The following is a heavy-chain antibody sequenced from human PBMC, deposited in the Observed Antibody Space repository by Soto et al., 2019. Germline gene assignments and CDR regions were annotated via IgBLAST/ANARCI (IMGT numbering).Heavy chain of an antibody. Sequence: SGTLSLTCAVYGGSFSGYYWSWIRQPPGKGLEWIGEINHSGSTSYNPSLNSRVTTSVDTSKNQFSLRLSSVTAADTAIYYCARRYCSDSYCSYFDYWGRGTLVTAPQ. D-gene: IGHD2-15*01. V-gene: IGHV4-34*01. CDR3: ARRYCSDSYCSYFDY. CDR1: GGSFSGYY. J-gene: IGHJ4*02. CDR2: INHSGST.